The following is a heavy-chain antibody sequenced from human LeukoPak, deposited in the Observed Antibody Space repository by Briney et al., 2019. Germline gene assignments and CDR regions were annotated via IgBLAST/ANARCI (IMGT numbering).Heavy chain of an antibody. V-gene: IGHV3-69-1*02. D-gene: IGHD2-21*02. J-gene: IGHJ4*02. CDR3: VGGRCDRAADCYSHYFDH. CDR2: ISHTGPI. Sequence: GGSLRLSCAASGFNFNAYSLSWARQAPGKGLDWLSYISHTGPIYYPDSVKDRFTISRDDAEASVSLQMQSVRPAHTALFYCVGGRCDRAADCYSHYFDHWGQRPPVSVSS. CDR1: GFNFNAYS.